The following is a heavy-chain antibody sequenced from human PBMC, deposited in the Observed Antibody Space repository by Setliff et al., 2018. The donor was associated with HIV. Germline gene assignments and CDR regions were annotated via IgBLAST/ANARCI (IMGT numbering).Heavy chain of an antibody. D-gene: IGHD5-18*01. CDR1: GGSISSSSYY. V-gene: IGHV4-39*07. CDR2: IYYSGST. Sequence: NPSETLSLTCTVSGGSISSSSYYWGWIRQPPGKGLEWIGSIYYSGSTYYNPSLKSRVTISVDTSKNQFFLNLTSVTAADTAVYYCARAEDTAMDDYYYMDVWGRGTTVTVSS. CDR3: ARAEDTAMDDYYYMDV. J-gene: IGHJ6*03.